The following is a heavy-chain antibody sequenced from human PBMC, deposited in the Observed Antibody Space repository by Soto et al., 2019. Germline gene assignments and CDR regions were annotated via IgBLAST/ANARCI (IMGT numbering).Heavy chain of an antibody. Sequence: SGPTLVNPTQTLTLTCTFSGFSLSTSGVGVGWIRQPPGKALEWLALIYWNDDKRYSPSLKSRLTITKDTSKNQVVLTMTNMDPVETATYYCANSGYDFWSGYYPFDYWGQGTLVTVSS. V-gene: IGHV2-5*01. J-gene: IGHJ4*02. CDR3: ANSGYDFWSGYYPFDY. CDR1: GFSLSTSGVG. D-gene: IGHD3-3*01. CDR2: IYWNDDK.